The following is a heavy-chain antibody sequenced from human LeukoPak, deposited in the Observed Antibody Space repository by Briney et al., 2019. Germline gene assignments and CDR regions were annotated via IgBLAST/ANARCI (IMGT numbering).Heavy chain of an antibody. V-gene: IGHV4-39*01. CDR2: IYYSGST. D-gene: IGHD6-19*01. CDR1: GGSISSSSYY. Sequence: SETLSLTCTVSGGSISSSSYYWGWIPQPPGKGLEWIASIYYSGSTYYNPSLKSRVTISVDTSKNQFSLKLSSVTAADTAVYSCARQVVISGWYVDYLDYWGQGTLVTVSS. CDR3: ARQVVISGWYVDYLDY. J-gene: IGHJ4*02.